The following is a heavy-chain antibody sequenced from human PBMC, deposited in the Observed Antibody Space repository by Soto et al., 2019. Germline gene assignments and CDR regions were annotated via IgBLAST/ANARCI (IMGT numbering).Heavy chain of an antibody. V-gene: IGHV1-3*01. Sequence: QVQLVQSGAEVKKPGASVKVSCKASGYTFTSYAMHWVRQAPGQRLEWMGWINAGNGNTKYSQKFQGRVTITRDTSPSTAYMELSSLRSEVTAMYYRARQSEIGYYFGYWGQGTLATVSS. J-gene: IGHJ4*02. CDR2: INAGNGNT. D-gene: IGHD3-22*01. CDR1: GYTFTSYA. CDR3: ARQSEIGYYFGY.